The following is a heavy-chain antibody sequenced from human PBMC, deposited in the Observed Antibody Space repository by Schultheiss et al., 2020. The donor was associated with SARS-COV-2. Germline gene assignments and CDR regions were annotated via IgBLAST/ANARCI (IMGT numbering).Heavy chain of an antibody. J-gene: IGHJ5*02. V-gene: IGHV4-59*01. CDR3: ARAWETSYYDILTGYNWFDP. D-gene: IGHD3-9*01. CDR1: GGSINSFY. CDR2: IYYSGST. Sequence: SETLSLTCTVSGGSINSFYWSWIRQSPGKGLEWIGYIYYSGSTNYNPSLKSRVTISVDTSKNQFSLKLSSVTAADTAVYYCARAWETSYYDILTGYNWFDPWGQGTLVTVSS.